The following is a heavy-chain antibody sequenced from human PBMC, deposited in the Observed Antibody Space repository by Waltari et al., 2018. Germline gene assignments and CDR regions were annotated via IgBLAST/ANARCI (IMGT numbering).Heavy chain of an antibody. J-gene: IGHJ4*02. CDR2: ISSSGPTI. CDR3: ARVWGVTTSDF. D-gene: IGHD4-17*01. CDR1: GLSLSDYG. Sequence: EVQLVESGGGLVQPGGSLILCCAACGLSLSDYGMNWVRQAPGKGLEWLSFISSSGPTIHYADSVKGRFTVSRDNTKNSLSLQMNSLRAEDTAVYYCARVWGVTTSDFWGQGTLVTVSS. V-gene: IGHV3-48*03.